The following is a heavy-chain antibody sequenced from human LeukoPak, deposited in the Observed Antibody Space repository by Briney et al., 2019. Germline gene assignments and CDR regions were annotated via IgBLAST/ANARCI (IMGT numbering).Heavy chain of an antibody. CDR2: ISSSSTYI. D-gene: IGHD3-22*01. Sequence: PGGSLRLSCAASGFTFSSYSMNWVRQAPGKGLEWVSSISSSSTYIYYADSVKGRFTISRDNVKNSLYLQMNSLRAEDTAVYYCARDLDFYDTSGDAFDIWGQGTMVTVSS. CDR3: ARDLDFYDTSGDAFDI. V-gene: IGHV3-21*01. J-gene: IGHJ3*02. CDR1: GFTFSSYS.